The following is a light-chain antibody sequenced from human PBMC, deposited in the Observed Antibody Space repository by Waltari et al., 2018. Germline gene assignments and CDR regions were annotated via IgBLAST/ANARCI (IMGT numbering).Light chain of an antibody. CDR1: QSISSN. J-gene: IGKJ1*01. Sequence: EIVMTQSPATLSVSPGERATLSCRASQSISSNLAWYQQKPGQSPRLLIYGASTRAVGIPARFSGSGSGTEFTLTISSLQSEDFAVYYCQQYNSWHRTFGQGTKVEIK. CDR2: GAS. CDR3: QQYNSWHRT. V-gene: IGKV3-15*01.